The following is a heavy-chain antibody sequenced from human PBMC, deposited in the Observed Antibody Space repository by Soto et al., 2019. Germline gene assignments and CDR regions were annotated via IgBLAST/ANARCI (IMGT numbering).Heavy chain of an antibody. D-gene: IGHD3-10*01. CDR2: ISVDSEDI. CDR1: GFSFSDHA. CDR3: ARYASGCHLRDPFDY. V-gene: IGHV3-48*02. Sequence: EVQLAESGGGLVQPGGSLRLSCVASGFSFSDHAMNWVRQAPGKGLDWVSYISVDSEDIYYADSVKGRFTISRDNAKNTLYLQMNSLRDEDTAVYYCARYASGCHLRDPFDYWGQGTLVTVSS. J-gene: IGHJ4*02.